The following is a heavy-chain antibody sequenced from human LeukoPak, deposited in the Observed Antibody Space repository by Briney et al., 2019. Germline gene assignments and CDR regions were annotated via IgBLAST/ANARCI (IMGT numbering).Heavy chain of an antibody. V-gene: IGHV3-53*05. CDR3: AKAKWLRLRYYYMDV. D-gene: IGHD5-12*01. CDR2: IYSGGST. J-gene: IGHJ6*03. Sequence: PGGSLRLSCVVSGFTVSTNYMSWVRQAPGKGLEWVSLIYSGGSTYYADSVKGRFTISRDNSKNTLYLQMNSLRAEDTAVYYCAKAKWLRLRYYYMDVWGKGTTVTISS. CDR1: GFTVSTNY.